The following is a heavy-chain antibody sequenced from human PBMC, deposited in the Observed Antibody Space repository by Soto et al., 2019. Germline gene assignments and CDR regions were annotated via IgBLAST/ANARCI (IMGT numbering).Heavy chain of an antibody. CDR3: ARRYDSSFDF. CDR1: GFSLRSLGMA. D-gene: IGHD6-6*01. J-gene: IGHJ4*02. Sequence: QITLKESGPTLLKPTQTLTLTCTFSGFSLRSLGMAVGWIRQPPGRALEWVALIYWDDEERYSPSLQSRLTITKDSSQNHVVLTMTTMEPVDTATYYCARRYDSSFDFWGQGIPVTVSS. V-gene: IGHV2-5*02. CDR2: IYWDDEE.